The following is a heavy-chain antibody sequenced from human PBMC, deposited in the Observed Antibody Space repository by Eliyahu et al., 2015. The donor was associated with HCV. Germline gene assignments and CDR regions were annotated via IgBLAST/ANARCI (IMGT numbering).Heavy chain of an antibody. CDR1: GYTFTGYY. D-gene: IGHD6-13*01. V-gene: IGHV1-2*02. CDR2: INPNSGGT. CDR3: ARDYLDSSSWYYYYYGMDV. Sequence: QVQLVQSGAEVKKPGASVKVSCKASGYTFTGYYMHWVRQAPGQGLEWMGWINPNSGGTNYAQKFQGRVTMTRDTSISTAYMELSRLRSDDTAVYYCARDYLDSSSWYYYYYGMDVWGQGTTVTVSS. J-gene: IGHJ6*02.